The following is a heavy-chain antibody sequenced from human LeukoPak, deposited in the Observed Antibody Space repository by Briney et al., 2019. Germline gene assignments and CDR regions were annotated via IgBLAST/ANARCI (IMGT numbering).Heavy chain of an antibody. CDR1: GGTFSSYA. CDR2: IIPIFGTA. D-gene: IGHD6-13*01. J-gene: IGHJ6*03. V-gene: IGHV1-69*01. CDR3: ARAGGIAAAGTYYYYYYYMDV. Sequence: SVKVSCKASGGTFSSYAISWVRQAPGQGLEWMGGIIPIFGTANSAQKFQGRVTITADESTSTAYMELSSLRSEDTAVYYCARAGGIAAAGTYYYYYYYMDVWGKGTTVTVSS.